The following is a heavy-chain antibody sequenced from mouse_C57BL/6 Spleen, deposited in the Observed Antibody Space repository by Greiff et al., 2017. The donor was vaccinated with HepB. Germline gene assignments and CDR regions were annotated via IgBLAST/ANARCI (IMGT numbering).Heavy chain of an antibody. CDR2: ISSGSSTI. J-gene: IGHJ4*01. CDR1: GFTFSDYG. V-gene: IGHV5-17*01. CDR3: AGGGLRPGAMDY. D-gene: IGHD2-4*01. Sequence: DVMLVESGGGLVKPGGSLKLSCAASGFTFSDYGMHWVRQAPEKGLEWVAYISSGSSTIYYADTVKGRFTISRDNAKNTLFLQMTSLRSEDTAMYYCAGGGLRPGAMDYWGQGTSVTVSS.